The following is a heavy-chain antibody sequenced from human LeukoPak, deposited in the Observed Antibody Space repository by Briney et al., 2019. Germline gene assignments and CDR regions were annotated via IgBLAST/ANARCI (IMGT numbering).Heavy chain of an antibody. V-gene: IGHV1-18*04. J-gene: IGHJ4*02. CDR3: AIVGYCSGGSCYSDY. Sequence: ASVKVSCKASGYTFTSYGISWVRQAPGQELEWMGWISAYNGNTNYAQKLQGRVTMTTDTSTSTAYMELRSLRSDDTAVYYCAIVGYCSGGSCYSDYWGQGTLVTVSS. D-gene: IGHD2-15*01. CDR1: GYTFTSYG. CDR2: ISAYNGNT.